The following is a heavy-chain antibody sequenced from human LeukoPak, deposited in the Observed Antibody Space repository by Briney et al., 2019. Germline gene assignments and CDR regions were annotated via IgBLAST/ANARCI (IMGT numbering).Heavy chain of an antibody. CDR1: GGSFSGYY. CDR3: TRGRYYEPIDS. CDR2: INHSGST. Sequence: SETLSLTCAVYGGSFSGYYWGWIRQPPGKGLEWIGEINHSGSTNYNPSLKSRVTISVDTSKNQFSLKLSSVTAADTAVYYCTRGRYYEPIDSWGQGTLVTVSS. J-gene: IGHJ4*02. V-gene: IGHV4-34*01. D-gene: IGHD3-3*01.